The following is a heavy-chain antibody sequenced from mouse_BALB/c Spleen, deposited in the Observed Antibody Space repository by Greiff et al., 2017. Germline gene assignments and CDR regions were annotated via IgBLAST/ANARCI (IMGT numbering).Heavy chain of an antibody. V-gene: IGHV5-12-2*01. J-gene: IGHJ2*01. CDR1: GFTFSSYT. D-gene: IGHD4-1*02. Sequence: EVKLMESGGGLVQPGGSLKLSCAASGFTFSSYTMSWVRQTPEKRLEWVAYISNGGGSTYYPDTVKGRFTISRDNAKNTLYLQMSSLKSEDTAMYYCARLQPGPGDYFDYWGQGTTLTVSS. CDR2: ISNGGGST. CDR3: ARLQPGPGDYFDY.